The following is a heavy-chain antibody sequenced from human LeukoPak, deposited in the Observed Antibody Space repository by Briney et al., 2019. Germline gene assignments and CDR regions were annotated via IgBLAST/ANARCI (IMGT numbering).Heavy chain of an antibody. CDR2: IYRDGSA. V-gene: IGHV3-66*01. CDR3: ARGPGWNYFDY. Sequence: PGVSLRLSCAASGFTFSTYAMGWVRQAPGKGLEWVSFIYRDGSANYADSVKGRFTISRDDSKNTVYLQMNSLRAEDTAVYYCARGPGWNYFDYWGQGTLVTVSS. J-gene: IGHJ4*02. D-gene: IGHD2-15*01. CDR1: GFTFSTYA.